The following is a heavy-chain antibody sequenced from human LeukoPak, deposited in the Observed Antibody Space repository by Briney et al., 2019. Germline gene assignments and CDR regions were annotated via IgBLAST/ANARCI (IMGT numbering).Heavy chain of an antibody. J-gene: IGHJ6*04. V-gene: IGHV3-30*18. CDR1: GFSFSSYG. D-gene: IGHD7-27*01. CDR2: ISYDESYK. CDR3: AKDGLTGVNYYYGMDV. Sequence: GGSLRLSCAASGFSFSSYGIHWVRQAPGKGLEWVAVISYDESYKYYADSVKGRFTISRDNSKNTLYLQMNSLRAEDTAVYYFAKDGLTGVNYYYGMDVWGKGTTVTVSS.